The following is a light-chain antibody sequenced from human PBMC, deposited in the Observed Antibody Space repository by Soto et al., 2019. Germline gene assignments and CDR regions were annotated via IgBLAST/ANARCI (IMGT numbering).Light chain of an antibody. CDR1: QSVGSSF. CDR2: GAS. J-gene: IGKJ1*01. V-gene: IGKV3-20*01. CDR3: HQYGSSQT. Sequence: EIVLTQSPGTLSLSPGERATLSCRASQSVGSSFLAWFQHKPGQAPRLLIYGASSRATGIPDRFSGSGSGTDFTLSINRLEPEDFAVYYCHQYGSSQTFGQGTKVEIK.